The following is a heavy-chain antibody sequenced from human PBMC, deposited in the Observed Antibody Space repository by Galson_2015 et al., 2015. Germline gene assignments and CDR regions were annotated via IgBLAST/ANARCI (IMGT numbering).Heavy chain of an antibody. Sequence: SLRLSCAPSGFIFSAHTMNWVRQAPGKGLEWVSSISGSSTHIYTADSMKGRFTISRDNANNSVYLQMNSLRAEDTAIYYCARDHVVHDVSDHWGQGTLVTVSS. CDR1: GFIFSAHT. D-gene: IGHD5/OR15-5a*01. J-gene: IGHJ5*02. V-gene: IGHV3-21*01. CDR2: ISGSSTHI. CDR3: ARDHVVHDVSDH.